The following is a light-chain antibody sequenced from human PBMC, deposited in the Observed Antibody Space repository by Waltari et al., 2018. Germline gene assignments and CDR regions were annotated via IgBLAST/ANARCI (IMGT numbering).Light chain of an antibody. V-gene: IGLV1-44*01. J-gene: IGLJ3*02. CDR3: AAWDDSLNAVV. CDR1: SSNIRSNT. Sequence: SVVTQPPSASGTPGQSVTLSCSGSSSNIRSNTVNRYQQLPGTAPKLLVYNDNQRPSGVPDRFSGSKSGTSASLAISGLQSEDEAGYYCAAWDDSLNAVVFGGGTKLTVL. CDR2: NDN.